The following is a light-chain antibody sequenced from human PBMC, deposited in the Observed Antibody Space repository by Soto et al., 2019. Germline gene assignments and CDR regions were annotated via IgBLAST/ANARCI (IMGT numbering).Light chain of an antibody. Sequence: AIQMTQSPSSVSASVGDRVTITCRASQGIRNDLGWYQQKPGKAPKLLIYAASSLQSGVPSRFSGSGSGTDFTLTISSLQPEDFTTYYCLQDYNYPPTFGQGTKVEIK. CDR1: QGIRND. CDR3: LQDYNYPPT. J-gene: IGKJ1*01. CDR2: AAS. V-gene: IGKV1-6*01.